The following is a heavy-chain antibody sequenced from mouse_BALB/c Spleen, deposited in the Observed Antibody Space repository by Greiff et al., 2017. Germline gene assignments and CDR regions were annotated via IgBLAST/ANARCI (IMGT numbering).Heavy chain of an antibody. D-gene: IGHD4-1*01. CDR2: IDPENGNT. J-gene: IGHJ3*01. Sequence: VQLQQSGAELVKPGASVKLSCKASGYTFTSYYMHWVKQRPEQGLEWIGWIDPENGNTIYDPKFQGKASITADTSSNTAYLQLSSLTSEDTAVYYCASHWAWFAYWGQGTLVTVSA. V-gene: IGHV14-1*02. CDR1: GYTFTSYY. CDR3: ASHWAWFAY.